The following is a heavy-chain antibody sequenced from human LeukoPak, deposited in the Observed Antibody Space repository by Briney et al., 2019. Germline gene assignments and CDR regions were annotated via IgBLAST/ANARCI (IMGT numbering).Heavy chain of an antibody. CDR2: ISTGSSTT. V-gene: IGHV3-48*02. CDR3: ARVAAGYSVNYFDY. D-gene: IGHD4-23*01. Sequence: GVSLRLSCAASEFAFSTYNMNWVRQAPGKGLEWVSYISTGSSTTYYADSVKGRFTISRDNVENSLYLQMNSLRHEDTAVYYCARVAAGYSVNYFDYWGQGTLVSVSS. J-gene: IGHJ4*02. CDR1: EFAFSTYN.